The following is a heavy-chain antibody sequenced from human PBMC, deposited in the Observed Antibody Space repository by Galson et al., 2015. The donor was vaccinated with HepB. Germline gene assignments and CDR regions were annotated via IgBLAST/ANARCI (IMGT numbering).Heavy chain of an antibody. CDR1: GFTFSSYG. V-gene: IGHV3-30*18. D-gene: IGHD2-15*01. CDR3: AKDPYCSGGSCYWDYYYYGMDV. J-gene: IGHJ6*02. CDR2: ISYDGSNK. Sequence: SLRLSCAASGFTFSSYGMHWVRQAPGKGLEWVAVISYDGSNKYYADSVKGRFTISRDNSKNTLYLQMNSLRAEDTAVYYCAKDPYCSGGSCYWDYYYYGMDVWGQGTTVTVSS.